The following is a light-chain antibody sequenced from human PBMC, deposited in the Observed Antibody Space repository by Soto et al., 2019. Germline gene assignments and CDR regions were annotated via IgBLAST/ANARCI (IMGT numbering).Light chain of an antibody. CDR1: QGIDNY. J-gene: IGKJ2*01. Sequence: DIQVTQSPSSLSASVGDRATITCRASQGIDNYLASPQQRPGKAPRSLIYAASNLHHGVPSKFRASGSATAFSLTISSLEPADLEADYCLQIHTYPRTFGQGAKLESK. V-gene: IGKV1-16*02. CDR3: LQIHTYPRT. CDR2: AAS.